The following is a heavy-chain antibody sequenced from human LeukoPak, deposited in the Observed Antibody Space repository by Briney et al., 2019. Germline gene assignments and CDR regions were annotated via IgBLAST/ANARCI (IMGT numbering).Heavy chain of an antibody. D-gene: IGHD2-2*01. Sequence: AGGSLRLSCAASGFTFSSYSMNWVRQAPGKGLEWVSSISSSSSYIYYADSMKGRFTISRDNAKNSLYLQMNSLRAEDTAVYYCARDLDPSSLVVVPAAFDYWGQGTLVTVSS. CDR2: ISSSSSYI. CDR1: GFTFSSYS. V-gene: IGHV3-21*01. CDR3: ARDLDPSSLVVVPAAFDY. J-gene: IGHJ4*02.